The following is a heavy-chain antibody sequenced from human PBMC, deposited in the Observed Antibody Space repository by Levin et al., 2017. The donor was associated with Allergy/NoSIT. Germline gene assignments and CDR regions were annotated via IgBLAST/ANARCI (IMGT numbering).Heavy chain of an antibody. CDR2: ISYDGSNK. Sequence: GGSLRLSCAASGFTFSSYAMHWVRQAPGKGLEWVAVISYDGSNKYYADSVKGRFTISRDNSKNTLYLQMNSLRAEDTAVYYCASKVGATPLGFDPWGQGTLVTVSS. CDR3: ASKVGATPLGFDP. V-gene: IGHV3-30*04. D-gene: IGHD1-26*01. CDR1: GFTFSSYA. J-gene: IGHJ5*02.